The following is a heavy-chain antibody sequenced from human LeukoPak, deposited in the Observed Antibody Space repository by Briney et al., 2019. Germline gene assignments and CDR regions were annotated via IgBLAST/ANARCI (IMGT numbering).Heavy chain of an antibody. V-gene: IGHV4-4*02. CDR2: IYHSGTT. Sequence: PSETLSLTCTVSGDSISRTNWWSWVRQPPGKGLEWIGEIYHSGTTNYNPSLKSRVTISVDKSKNQFSLKLSSVTAADTAVYYCARGLYGSGSMYFDYWGQGTLVTVSS. CDR1: GDSISRTNW. CDR3: ARGLYGSGSMYFDY. D-gene: IGHD3-10*01. J-gene: IGHJ4*02.